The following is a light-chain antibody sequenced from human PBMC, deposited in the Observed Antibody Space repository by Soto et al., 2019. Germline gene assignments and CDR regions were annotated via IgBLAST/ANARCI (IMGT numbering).Light chain of an antibody. CDR2: AAS. CDR3: QQRSSAIT. V-gene: IGKV3-11*01. J-gene: IGKJ5*01. Sequence: LTQTPPTLPAPPRERDTIACRASQSISSYLAWFQQRPGQAPRLLIYAASNRATGVPARFSGRGSGTDFTLTISSLEPEDFAVYYCQQRSSAITFGQGTRLEIK. CDR1: QSISSY.